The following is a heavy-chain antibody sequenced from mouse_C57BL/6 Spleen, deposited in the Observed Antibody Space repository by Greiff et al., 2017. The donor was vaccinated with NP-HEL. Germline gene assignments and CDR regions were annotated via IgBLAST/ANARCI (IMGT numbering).Heavy chain of an antibody. CDR1: GYTFTSYW. V-gene: IGHV1-50*01. D-gene: IGHD2-3*01. Sequence: QVQLQQPGAELVKPGASVKLSCKASGYTFTSYWMQWVKQRPGQGLEWIGEIDPSDSYTNYNQKFKGKATLTVDTSSSTAYMQLSSLTSEDSAVYYCARSDDGYRHFDVWGTGTTVTVSS. CDR2: IDPSDSYT. J-gene: IGHJ1*03. CDR3: ARSDDGYRHFDV.